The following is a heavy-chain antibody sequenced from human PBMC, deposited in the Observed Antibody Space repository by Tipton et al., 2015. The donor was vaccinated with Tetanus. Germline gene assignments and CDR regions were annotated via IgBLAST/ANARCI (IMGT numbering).Heavy chain of an antibody. CDR3: ARATMVRGVLYMDV. J-gene: IGHJ6*02. CDR1: GGSISSYY. D-gene: IGHD3-10*01. CDR2: IYFNGST. V-gene: IGHV4-59*08. Sequence: TLSLTCTVSGGSISSYYWSWIRQPPGKGLEWIGYIYFNGSTNYNPSLKSRVTISVDTSKNQFSLKLSSVTAADTAVYYCARATMVRGVLYMDVWGQGTTVTVSS.